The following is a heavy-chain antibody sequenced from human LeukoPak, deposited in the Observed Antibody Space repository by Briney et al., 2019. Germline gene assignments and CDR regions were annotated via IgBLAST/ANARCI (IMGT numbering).Heavy chain of an antibody. CDR2: IIPIFGTA. CDR1: GGTFSSYA. CDR3: ARDPRYGGYDYYYYYMDV. D-gene: IGHD5-12*01. V-gene: IGHV1-69*01. Sequence: GASVKVSCKASGGTFSSYAISWVRQAPGQGLDWMGGIIPIFGTANYAQKFQGRVTITADESTSTAYMELSSLRSEDTAVYYCARDPRYGGYDYYYYYMDVWGKGTTVTASS. J-gene: IGHJ6*03.